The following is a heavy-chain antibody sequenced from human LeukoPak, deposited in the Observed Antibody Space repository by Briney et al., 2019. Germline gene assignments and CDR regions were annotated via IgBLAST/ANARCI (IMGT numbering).Heavy chain of an antibody. V-gene: IGHV4-4*07. J-gene: IGHJ4*02. CDR3: ARDLGEYSYGPFDY. D-gene: IGHD5-18*01. Sequence: SETLSLTCTVSGGSISSYYWSWIRQPAGKGLEWIGRIYTSGSTNYNPSLKSRVTMSVDTSKNQFSLKLSSVTAADTAVYYCARDLGEYSYGPFDYWGQGTLVTVSS. CDR1: GGSISSYY. CDR2: IYTSGST.